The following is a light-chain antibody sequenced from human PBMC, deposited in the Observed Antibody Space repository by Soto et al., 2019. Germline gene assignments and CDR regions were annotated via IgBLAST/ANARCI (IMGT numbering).Light chain of an antibody. CDR2: DAS. V-gene: IGKV1-5*01. CDR3: QQYGSSPYT. CDR1: QSLNSL. Sequence: DIQMTQSPSTLSASVGDRVTITCRASQSLNSLLAWYQQKPGRAPKLLIYDASTLESGVPSRFSGSGSGTEFTLTISSLQTDDFATYYCQQYGSSPYTFGLGTKLEIK. J-gene: IGKJ2*01.